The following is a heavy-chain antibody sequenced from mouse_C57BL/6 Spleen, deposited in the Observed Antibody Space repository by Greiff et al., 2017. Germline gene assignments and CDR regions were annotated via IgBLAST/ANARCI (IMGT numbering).Heavy chain of an antibody. J-gene: IGHJ4*01. CDR2: ISSGGDYI. V-gene: IGHV5-9-1*02. CDR1: GFTFSSYA. Sequence: EVQGVESGEGLVKPGGSLKLSCAASGFTFSSYAMSWVRQTPEKRLEWVAYISSGGDYIYYADTVKGRFTISRDHARNTLYLQMSSLKSEDTAMYYCTRKILYYAMDYWGQGTSVTVSS. CDR3: TRKILYYAMDY.